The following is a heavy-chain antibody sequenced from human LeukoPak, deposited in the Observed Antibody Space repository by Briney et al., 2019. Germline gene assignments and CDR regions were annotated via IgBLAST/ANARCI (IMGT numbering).Heavy chain of an antibody. Sequence: GASVKVPCKASGYTFTGYYMHWVRQAPGQGLEWMGWINPNSGGTNYAQKFQGRVTMTRDTSISTAYMELSRLRSDDTAVYYCARDYYDSSPLLLGVWGKGTTVTVSS. CDR2: INPNSGGT. CDR1: GYTFTGYY. V-gene: IGHV1-2*02. D-gene: IGHD3-22*01. CDR3: ARDYYDSSPLLLGV. J-gene: IGHJ6*04.